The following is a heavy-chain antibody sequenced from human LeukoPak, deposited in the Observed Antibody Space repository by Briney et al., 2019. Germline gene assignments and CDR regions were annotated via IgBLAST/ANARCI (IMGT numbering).Heavy chain of an antibody. CDR2: IKQDGSEK. V-gene: IGHV3-7*03. CDR3: ARGKGDGDYGFDY. CDR1: GFTFSSYW. D-gene: IGHD4-17*01. Sequence: GGSLRLSCAASGFTFSSYWMSWVRQAPGKGLEWVANIKQDGSEKYYVDSVKGRFTISRDNAKNSLYLQMNSLRAEDTAVYYCARGKGDGDYGFDYWGQGALVTVSS. J-gene: IGHJ4*02.